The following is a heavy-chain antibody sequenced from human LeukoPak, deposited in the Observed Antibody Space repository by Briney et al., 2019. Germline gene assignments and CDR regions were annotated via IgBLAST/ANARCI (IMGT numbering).Heavy chain of an antibody. V-gene: IGHV1-69*05. CDR2: IMPISGIA. J-gene: IGHJ4*02. CDR3: ARDLYYYDSGGPDY. CDR1: GDTFSNYG. Sequence: SVKVSCKASGDTFSNYGLSWVRQAPGQGLEWMGRIMPISGIANYAQKVQDRVTINTDESTSTVYMELNSLRSEDTAVYYCARDLYYYDSGGPDYWGQGTLVSVSS. D-gene: IGHD3-22*01.